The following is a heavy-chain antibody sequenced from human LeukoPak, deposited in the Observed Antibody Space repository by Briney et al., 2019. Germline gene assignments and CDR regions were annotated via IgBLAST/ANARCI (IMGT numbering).Heavy chain of an antibody. Sequence: SETLSLTCTVSGGSISSYYCNWIRQPPGKGLEWIGYIYYSGSTNYNPSLKSRVTISIDTSKNRFSLKMTSLTAADTAVYYCATGTSRFDPWGQGTLVTVSS. CDR2: IYYSGST. CDR1: GGSISSYY. V-gene: IGHV4-59*08. D-gene: IGHD6-6*01. CDR3: ATGTSRFDP. J-gene: IGHJ5*02.